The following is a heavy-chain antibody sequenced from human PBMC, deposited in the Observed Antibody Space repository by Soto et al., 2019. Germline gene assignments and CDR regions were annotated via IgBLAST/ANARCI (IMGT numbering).Heavy chain of an antibody. D-gene: IGHD2-2*01. V-gene: IGHV3-49*03. CDR3: TRDGSSAGVVPAAGYYYYGMDV. CDR1: GFTFGDYA. CDR2: IRSKAYGGTT. J-gene: IGHJ6*02. Sequence: PGESLKISCTASGFTFGDYAMSWFRQAPGKGLEWVGFIRSKAYGGTTEYAASVKGRFTISRDDSKSIAYLQMNSLKTEDTAVYYCTRDGSSAGVVPAAGYYYYGMDVWGQGTTVTVSS.